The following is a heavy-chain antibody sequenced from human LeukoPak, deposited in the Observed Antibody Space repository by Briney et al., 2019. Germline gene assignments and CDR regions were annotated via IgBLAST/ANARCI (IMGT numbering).Heavy chain of an antibody. Sequence: PSETLSLTCAVYGGSFSGYHWSWIRQPPGKGLEWIGEINHSGSTNYNPSLKSRVTISVDTSKNQFSLKLSSVTAADTAVYYCARIRRGYCSSTSCPNWFDPWGQGTLVTVSS. CDR2: INHSGST. J-gene: IGHJ5*02. D-gene: IGHD2-2*01. V-gene: IGHV4-34*01. CDR1: GGSFSGYH. CDR3: ARIRRGYCSSTSCPNWFDP.